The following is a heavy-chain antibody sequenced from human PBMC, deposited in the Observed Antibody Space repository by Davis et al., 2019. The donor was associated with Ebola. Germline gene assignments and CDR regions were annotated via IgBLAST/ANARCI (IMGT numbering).Heavy chain of an antibody. J-gene: IGHJ4*02. CDR3: ARLFDSSSWFWGLDY. CDR1: GGSISSSSYY. CDR2: IHYSGST. Sequence: MPSETLSLTCTVSGGSISSSSYYWGWIRQPPGKGLEWIGSIHYSGSTYYNPSLKSRVTISVDTSKNQFSLKLSSVTAADTAVYYCARLFDSSSWFWGLDYWGQGTLVTVSS. D-gene: IGHD6-13*01. V-gene: IGHV4-39*01.